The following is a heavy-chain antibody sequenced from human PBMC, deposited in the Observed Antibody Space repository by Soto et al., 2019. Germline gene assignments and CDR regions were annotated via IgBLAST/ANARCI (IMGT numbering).Heavy chain of an antibody. V-gene: IGHV3-33*01. J-gene: IGHJ4*02. CDR1: GFTFSSYG. CDR2: IWYDGSNK. Sequence: QVQLVESGGGVVQPGRSLRLSCAASGFTFSSYGMHWVRQAPGKGLEWVAVIWYDGSNKYYADSVKGRFTISRDNSKNTLYLQMNSLRAEDTAVYYCARAPPSYSSGWYWVDYWGQGTLVTVSS. CDR3: ARAPPSYSSGWYWVDY. D-gene: IGHD6-19*01.